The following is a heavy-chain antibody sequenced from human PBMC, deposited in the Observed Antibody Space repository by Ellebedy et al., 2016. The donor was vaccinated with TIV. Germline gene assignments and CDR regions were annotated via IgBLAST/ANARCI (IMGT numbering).Heavy chain of an antibody. Sequence: GESLKISCAASGFTFSSYGMHWVRQAPGKGLEWVAVIWYDGSNKYYADSVKGRFTISRDNSKNTLYLQMNSLRAEDTAVYYCARDKIVVVPAAKPHYMDVWGKGTTVTVSS. J-gene: IGHJ6*03. CDR2: IWYDGSNK. D-gene: IGHD2-2*01. CDR1: GFTFSSYG. V-gene: IGHV3-33*08. CDR3: ARDKIVVVPAAKPHYMDV.